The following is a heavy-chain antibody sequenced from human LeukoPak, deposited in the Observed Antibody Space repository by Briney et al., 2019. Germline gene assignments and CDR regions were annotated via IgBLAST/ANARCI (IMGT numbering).Heavy chain of an antibody. J-gene: IGHJ6*03. CDR3: ARILRYCSGGNCYSGGLGYMDV. V-gene: IGHV3-23*01. Sequence: GGSLRLSCAASGFSFSNYAMSWVRQAPGKGLEWVSAISGRGANTYYADSVKGRFTISRDNAKNSLFLQMNSLRAEDTAVYYCARILRYCSGGNCYSGGLGYMDVWGKGTTVTISS. CDR1: GFSFSNYA. CDR2: ISGRGANT. D-gene: IGHD2-15*01.